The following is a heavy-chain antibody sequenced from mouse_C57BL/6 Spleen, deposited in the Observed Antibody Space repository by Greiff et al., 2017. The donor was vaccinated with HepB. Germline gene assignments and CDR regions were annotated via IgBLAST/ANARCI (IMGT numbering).Heavy chain of an antibody. CDR3: ARSDIWWYFDV. J-gene: IGHJ1*03. V-gene: IGHV1-82*01. D-gene: IGHD1-1*02. Sequence: VKLMESGPELVKPGASVKISCKASGYAFSSSWMNWVKQRPGKGLEWIGRIYPGDGDTNYNGKFKGKATLTADKSSSTAYMQLSSLTSEDSAVYFCARSDIWWYFDVWGTGTTVTVSS. CDR2: IYPGDGDT. CDR1: GYAFSSSW.